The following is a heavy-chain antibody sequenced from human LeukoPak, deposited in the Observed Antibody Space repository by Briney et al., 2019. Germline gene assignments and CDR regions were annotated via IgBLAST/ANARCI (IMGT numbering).Heavy chain of an antibody. CDR3: ATEYAAAGDL. CDR1: GYTLTELS. V-gene: IGHV1-24*01. D-gene: IGHD6-13*01. Sequence: ASVRVSCKVSGYTLTELSMHWVRQAPGKGLEWMGGFDPEDGETIYAQKFQGRVTMTKDTSTDTAYMELSSLRSEDTAVYYCATEYAAAGDLWGQGTLVTVSS. J-gene: IGHJ4*02. CDR2: FDPEDGET.